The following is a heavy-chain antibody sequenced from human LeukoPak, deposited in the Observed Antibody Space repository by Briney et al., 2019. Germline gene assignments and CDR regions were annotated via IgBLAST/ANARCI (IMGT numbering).Heavy chain of an antibody. CDR1: GFTFNTYG. Sequence: GGSLRLSCAASGFTFNTYGMNWVRQAPGKGLEWVGVIWYDGSIKYYAESVKGRFTISRDNSKNMMYLQMNSLRPEDTAVYFCARANGQLWTTPDYWGQGTLVTISS. V-gene: IGHV3-33*01. J-gene: IGHJ4*02. CDR2: IWYDGSIK. CDR3: ARANGQLWTTPDY. D-gene: IGHD5-18*01.